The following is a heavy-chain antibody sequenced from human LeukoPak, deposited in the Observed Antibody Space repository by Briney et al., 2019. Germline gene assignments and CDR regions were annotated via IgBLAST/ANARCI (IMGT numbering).Heavy chain of an antibody. D-gene: IGHD6-13*01. V-gene: IGHV4-4*07. CDR1: GGSISSYY. CDR2: IYTSGST. J-gene: IGHJ4*02. Sequence: KSSETLSLTCTVSGGSISSYYWSWIRQPAGKGLEWIGRIYTSGSTNYNPSLKSRVTISVDTSKNQFSLKLSSVTAADTAVYYCARELPFGAAGTKRPFDYWGQGTLVTVSS. CDR3: ARELPFGAAGTKRPFDY.